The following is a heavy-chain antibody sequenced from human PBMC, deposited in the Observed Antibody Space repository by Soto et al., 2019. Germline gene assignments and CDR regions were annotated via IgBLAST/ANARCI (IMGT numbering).Heavy chain of an antibody. CDR1: GFTLTYYY. CDR2: ISGASTSP. V-gene: IGHV3-11*06. CDR3: ARGRYFVWSPLDDY. J-gene: IGHJ4*01. Sequence: GGSLRLSCAASGFTLTYYYMNWIRQSPGQGLEWISYISGASTSPDYADAVRVRFPLSTDNSQNSLYLQMHNLRADYKALSFFARGRYFVWSPLDDYWGHGTLVTVSS. D-gene: IGHD3-9*01.